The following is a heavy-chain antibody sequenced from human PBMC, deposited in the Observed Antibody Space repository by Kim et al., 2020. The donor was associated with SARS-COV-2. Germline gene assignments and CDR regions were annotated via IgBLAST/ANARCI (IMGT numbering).Heavy chain of an antibody. Sequence: SQTLSLTCAISGDSVSSNSAAWNWIRQSPSRGLEWLGRTYYRSKWYNDYAVSVKSRITINPDTSKNQFSLQLNSVTPEDTAVYYCARDTISGTEAGRKSFDYWGQGTLVTVSS. D-gene: IGHD3-10*01. CDR3: ARDTISGTEAGRKSFDY. J-gene: IGHJ4*02. V-gene: IGHV6-1*01. CDR1: GDSVSSNSAA. CDR2: TYYRSKWYN.